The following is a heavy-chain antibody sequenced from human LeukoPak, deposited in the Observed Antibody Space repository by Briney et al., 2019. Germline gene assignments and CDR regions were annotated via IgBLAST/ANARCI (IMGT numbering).Heavy chain of an antibody. V-gene: IGHV3-48*04. CDR1: GFTFSSYS. D-gene: IGHD6-19*01. CDR2: ISSSSSTI. CDR3: ARDFSGWPFDY. Sequence: PGGSLRLSCAASGFTFSSYSMNWVRQAPGKGLEWVSYISSSSSTIYYADSVKGRFTISRDNAKNSLYLQMNSLRAEDTAVYYCARDFSGWPFDYWGQGTLVTVSS. J-gene: IGHJ4*02.